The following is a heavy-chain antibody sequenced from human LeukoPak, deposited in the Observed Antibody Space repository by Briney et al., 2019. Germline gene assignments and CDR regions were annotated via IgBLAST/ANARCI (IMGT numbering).Heavy chain of an antibody. CDR1: GGSFSGYY. D-gene: IGHD3-10*01. V-gene: IGHV4-34*01. Sequence: SETLSLTCAVYGGSFSGYYWSWIRRPPGKGLEWIGEINHSGSTNYNPSLKSRVTISVDTSKNQFSLKLSSVTAADTAVYYCANYGSGSYYKNWFDPWGQGTLVTVSS. CDR2: INHSGST. CDR3: ANYGSGSYYKNWFDP. J-gene: IGHJ5*02.